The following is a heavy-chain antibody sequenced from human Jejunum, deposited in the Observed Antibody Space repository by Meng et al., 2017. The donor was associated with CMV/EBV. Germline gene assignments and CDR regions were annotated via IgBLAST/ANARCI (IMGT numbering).Heavy chain of an antibody. Sequence: QVHRQAPGPGLLNPSVTRSLTCTVSVASVTTYYWSGIRQPAGKGLEWIGRFFSSGSTNYNPSLGNRVTMSVDTSKNQFSLKLSSVTAADTAVYYCARADGSRYFDLWGQGTLVTVSS. CDR1: VASVTTYY. J-gene: IGHJ4*02. V-gene: IGHV4-4*07. CDR3: ARADGSRYFDL. CDR2: FFSSGST. D-gene: IGHD1-1*01.